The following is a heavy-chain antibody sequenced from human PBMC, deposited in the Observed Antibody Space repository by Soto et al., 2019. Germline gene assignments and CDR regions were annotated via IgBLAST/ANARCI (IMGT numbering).Heavy chain of an antibody. CDR2: ISGSGGST. D-gene: IGHD3-22*01. CDR1: GLTFRSHA. J-gene: IGHJ4*02. CDR3: AKDFRRYYDSSGYFDY. Sequence: PGGSMRLSSAASGLTFRSHAMSWVRKATGKGLEWVSAISGSGGSTYYADSVKGRFTISRDNSKNTLYLQMNSLRAEDTAVYYCAKDFRRYYDSSGYFDYWGQGTLVTVSS. V-gene: IGHV3-23*01.